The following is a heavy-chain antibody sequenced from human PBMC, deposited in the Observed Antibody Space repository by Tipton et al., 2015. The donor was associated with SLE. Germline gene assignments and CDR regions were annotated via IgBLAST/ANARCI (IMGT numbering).Heavy chain of an antibody. CDR3: ARHGTTGYCSGNSCSPGAWFDP. D-gene: IGHD2-15*01. V-gene: IGHV3-66*04. CDR1: GFTVSYDY. Sequence: SLRLSCAASGFTVSYDYMTWVRQAPGKGLEWVSSINSGGSTYYADSVKGRFTISRDNSKNTLYLQMNSLRAEDTAVYYCARHGTTGYCSGNSCSPGAWFDPWGQGTLVTVSS. CDR2: INSGGST. J-gene: IGHJ5*02.